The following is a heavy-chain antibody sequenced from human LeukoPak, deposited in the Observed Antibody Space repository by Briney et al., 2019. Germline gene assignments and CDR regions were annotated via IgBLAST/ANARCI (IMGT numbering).Heavy chain of an antibody. J-gene: IGHJ6*03. CDR3: AKVRRVICMDV. D-gene: IGHD2/OR15-2a*01. CDR2: FSGSGGST. CDR1: GFTFSCYA. V-gene: IGHV3-23*01. Sequence: PGGSLRLCCAAAGFTFSCYAMSWVQKAPGRVLEWVLVFSGSGGSTYYAYSVRRRFTISRDNFKNSLYLQNNILSAETTAEHYCAKVRRVICMDVWGKGTTVTVSS.